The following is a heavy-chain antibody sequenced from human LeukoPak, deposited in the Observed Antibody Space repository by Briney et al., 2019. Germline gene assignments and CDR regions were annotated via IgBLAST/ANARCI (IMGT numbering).Heavy chain of an antibody. D-gene: IGHD6-13*01. J-gene: IGHJ6*03. CDR1: GYTLTELS. V-gene: IGHV1-24*01. Sequence: ASVKVSCKVSGYTLTELSIHWVRQAPGKRLEWRGGFDTEDGETIYAQKFQGRVTMTEETSTDTAYMELSSLRSEDTAVYYCATETPGIAAAGYYYYYMDVWGKGTTVTVSS. CDR3: ATETPGIAAAGYYYYYMDV. CDR2: FDTEDGET.